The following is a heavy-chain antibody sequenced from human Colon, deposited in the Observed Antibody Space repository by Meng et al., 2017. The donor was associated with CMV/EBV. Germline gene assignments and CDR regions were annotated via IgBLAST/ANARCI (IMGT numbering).Heavy chain of an antibody. J-gene: IGHJ2*01. V-gene: IGHV3-11*04. CDR2: ISSSGSTI. CDR1: FTFSDYY. Sequence: FTFSDYYMSWIRQAPGKGLEWVSYISSSGSTINYADSVKGRFTISRDNAKNSLYLQMNSLRAEDTAVYYCARGQYCSSTSCYYLHFELWGRGTLVTVSS. CDR3: ARGQYCSSTSCYYLHFEL. D-gene: IGHD2-2*01.